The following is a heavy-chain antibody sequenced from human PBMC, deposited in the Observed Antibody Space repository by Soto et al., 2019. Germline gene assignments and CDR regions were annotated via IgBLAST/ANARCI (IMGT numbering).Heavy chain of an antibody. J-gene: IGHJ1*01. Sequence: QVQLQQWGAGLLKPSETLSLTCAVYGGSFSGYYWSWIRQPPGKGLEWIGEINHSGSTTYNPSLKSRVTISVDTSKNQLSLKMRSVTAADMAVYYCARAQGYCTNGVCSMHQHWGQGTLVTVSS. D-gene: IGHD2-8*01. CDR2: INHSGST. CDR3: ARAQGYCTNGVCSMHQH. CDR1: GGSFSGYY. V-gene: IGHV4-34*01.